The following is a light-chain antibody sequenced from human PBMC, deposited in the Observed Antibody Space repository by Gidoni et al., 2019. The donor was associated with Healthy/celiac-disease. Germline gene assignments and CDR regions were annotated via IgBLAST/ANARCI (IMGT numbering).Light chain of an antibody. Sequence: DIQMTQSPSSLSSSVGERVTITCQASQDISNYLNWYQQKPGKAPNLLIYDASNLETGAPPRVSGSGSGTDFTFTISILQPEDIATYFCQQYDNRPPGVSFGQGTKLEIK. CDR2: DAS. CDR3: QQYDNRPPGVS. J-gene: IGKJ2*03. V-gene: IGKV1-33*01. CDR1: QDISNY.